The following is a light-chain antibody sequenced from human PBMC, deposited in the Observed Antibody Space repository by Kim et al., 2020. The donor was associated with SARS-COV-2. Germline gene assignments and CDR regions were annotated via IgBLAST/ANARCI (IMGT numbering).Light chain of an antibody. Sequence: GQKVRITCQGDSLRSFYASWYRQKPGQAPVLVIYAKNNRPSGIPDRFSGSSSGNTASLTITGAQAEDEADYYCNSRDNSGNHPAYVFGTGTKVTVL. J-gene: IGLJ1*01. V-gene: IGLV3-19*01. CDR3: NSRDNSGNHPAYV. CDR2: AKN. CDR1: SLRSFY.